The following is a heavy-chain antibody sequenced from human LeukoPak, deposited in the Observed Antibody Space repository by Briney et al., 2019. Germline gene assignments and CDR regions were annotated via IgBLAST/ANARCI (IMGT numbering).Heavy chain of an antibody. D-gene: IGHD6-19*01. Sequence: PSETLSLTCTVSGGSISSSSYYWGWIRQPPGKGLEWIGSIYYSGSTYYNPSLKSRVTISVDTSKNQFSLKLSSVTAADTAVYYCARPSEYSSGWVDYWGQGTLVIVSS. CDR3: ARPSEYSSGWVDY. J-gene: IGHJ4*02. CDR1: GGSISSSSYY. V-gene: IGHV4-39*01. CDR2: IYYSGST.